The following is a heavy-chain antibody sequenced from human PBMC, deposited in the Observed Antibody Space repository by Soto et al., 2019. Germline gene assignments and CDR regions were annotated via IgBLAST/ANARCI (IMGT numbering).Heavy chain of an antibody. Sequence: GGSLRLSCAASGFTFSSYAMHWVRQAPGKGLEWVAVISYDGSNKYYADSVKGRFTISRDNSKNTLYLQMNSLRAEDTAVYYCARAGITGTGYFDYWGQGTLVTVSS. CDR1: GFTFSSYA. CDR3: ARAGITGTGYFDY. CDR2: ISYDGSNK. D-gene: IGHD1-7*01. J-gene: IGHJ4*02. V-gene: IGHV3-30-3*01.